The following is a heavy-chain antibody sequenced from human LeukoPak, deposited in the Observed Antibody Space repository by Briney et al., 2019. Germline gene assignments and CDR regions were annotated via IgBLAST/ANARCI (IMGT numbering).Heavy chain of an antibody. D-gene: IGHD5-18*01. CDR2: ISSTSRTI. V-gene: IGHV3-48*01. Sequence: GGSLRLSCAGSGFTFTTYSMNWVHQAPGKGLEWVSYISSTSRTIYYADSVKGRFTISRDNAKNSLYLHMNSLRAEDTAVYYCARVGYTYGYFDYWGQGTLVTVPS. J-gene: IGHJ4*02. CDR1: GFTFTTYS. CDR3: ARVGYTYGYFDY.